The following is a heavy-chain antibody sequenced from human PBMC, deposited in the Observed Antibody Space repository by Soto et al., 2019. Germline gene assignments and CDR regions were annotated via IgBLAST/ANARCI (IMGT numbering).Heavy chain of an antibody. D-gene: IGHD6-19*01. J-gene: IGHJ6*02. CDR2: ISYDGSNK. Sequence: SLRLSCAASGFTFSSYAMHWVRQAPGKGLEWVAVISYDGSNKYYADSVKGRFTISRDNSKNTLYLQMNSLRAEDTAVYYCARDPGSSGRRGYYYYGMDVWGQGTTVTVYS. CDR3: ARDPGSSGRRGYYYYGMDV. CDR1: GFTFSSYA. V-gene: IGHV3-30-3*01.